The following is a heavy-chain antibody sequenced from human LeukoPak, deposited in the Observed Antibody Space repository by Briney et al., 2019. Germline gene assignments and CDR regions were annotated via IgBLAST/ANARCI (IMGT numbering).Heavy chain of an antibody. Sequence: GGSLRLSCAASGFTFSSYSMNWGRQAPGKGLEWVSSISSSSSYIYYADSVKGRFTISRDNAKNSLYLQMNSLRAEDTAVYYCARHMERWRQFTHSLDYWGQGTLVTVSS. CDR2: ISSSSSYI. D-gene: IGHD5-24*01. J-gene: IGHJ4*02. CDR3: ARHMERWRQFTHSLDY. CDR1: GFTFSSYS. V-gene: IGHV3-21*01.